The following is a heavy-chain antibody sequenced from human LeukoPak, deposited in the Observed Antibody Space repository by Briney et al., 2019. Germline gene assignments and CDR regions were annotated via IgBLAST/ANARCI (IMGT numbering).Heavy chain of an antibody. CDR1: ELTFSTYG. J-gene: IGHJ6*03. CDR2: ISYDGSNK. CDR3: AKSGHCSSTSCRHIYYYYYYMDV. Sequence: GGSLRLSCAASELTFSTYGMNWVRQAPVKGLEWVAVISYDGSNKYYADSVKGRFTISRDNSKNTLYLQMNSLRAEDTAVYYCAKSGHCSSTSCRHIYYYYYYMDVWGKGTTVTMSS. D-gene: IGHD2-2*01. V-gene: IGHV3-30*18.